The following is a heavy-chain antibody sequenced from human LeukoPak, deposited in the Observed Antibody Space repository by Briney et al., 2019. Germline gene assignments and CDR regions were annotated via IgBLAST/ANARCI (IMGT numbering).Heavy chain of an antibody. CDR3: GREAPESDSSSSGWFAP. CDR2: INPNSGGT. V-gene: IGHV1-2*02. Sequence: ASVKVSCKASGYTFTGYYMHWVRQAPGQGLEWMGWINPNSGGTNYAQKFQGRVTMTRDTSISTAYMELSRLRSDDTAVYYCGREAPESDSSSSGWFAPWGRETLVTVSS. D-gene: IGHD6-13*01. J-gene: IGHJ5*02. CDR1: GYTFTGYY.